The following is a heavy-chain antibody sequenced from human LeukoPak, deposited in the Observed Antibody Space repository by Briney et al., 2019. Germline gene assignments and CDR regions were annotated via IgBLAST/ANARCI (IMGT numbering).Heavy chain of an antibody. CDR2: ITRKSYGGTT. J-gene: IGHJ4*02. Sequence: GRSLRLSGTASGHTSDDYTVTWVRQAPGKGLEWVGFITRKSYGGTTEYAASVKGRFTISRDDSKSIAYLEMSSLKTEDTGVYYCSHSGKYDFWSGTFWGQGTLVIVSS. D-gene: IGHD3-3*01. V-gene: IGHV3-49*04. CDR3: SHSGKYDFWSGTF. CDR1: GHTSDDYT.